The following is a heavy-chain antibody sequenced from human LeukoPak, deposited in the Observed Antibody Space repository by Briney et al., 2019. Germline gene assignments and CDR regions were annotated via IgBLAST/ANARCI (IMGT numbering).Heavy chain of an antibody. D-gene: IGHD4/OR15-4a*01. CDR3: ARMGDYHLVSFFDY. V-gene: IGHV1-18*01. CDR1: GYTFTCYG. CDR2: VSAYDRNT. Sequence: ASVKVSCKSSGYTFTCYGFSWVRQAPGQGLEWMGWVSAYDRNTNYAQKPQGRVTMTTDTSTSTVYMELRSLRSDDTAVYYCARMGDYHLVSFFDYWGEGTLVTVSS. J-gene: IGHJ4*02.